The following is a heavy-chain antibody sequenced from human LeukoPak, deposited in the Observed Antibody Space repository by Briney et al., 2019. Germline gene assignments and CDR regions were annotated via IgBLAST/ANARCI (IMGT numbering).Heavy chain of an antibody. CDR2: INHSGST. CDR3: ARHGGSVVPAAIDY. CDR1: GGSFSGYY. J-gene: IGHJ4*02. D-gene: IGHD2-2*02. V-gene: IGHV4-34*01. Sequence: SETLSLTCAVYGGSFSGYYWSWIRQPPGKGLEWIGEINHSGSTNYNPSLKSRVTISVDTSKNQFSLKLSSVTAADTAVYYCARHGGSVVPAAIDYWGQGTLVTVSS.